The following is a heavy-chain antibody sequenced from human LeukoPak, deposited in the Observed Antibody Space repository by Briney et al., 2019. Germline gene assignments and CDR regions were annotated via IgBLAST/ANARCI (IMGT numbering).Heavy chain of an antibody. V-gene: IGHV4-30-4*01. D-gene: IGHD2-15*01. CDR1: GGSISSGDYY. CDR3: AREYLGYCSGGSCYGPIIDY. CDR2: IYYSGST. Sequence: SETLSLTCTVSGGSISSGDYYWSCIRQPPGKGLEWIGYIYYSGSTYYNPSLKSRVTISVDTSKNQFSLKLSSVTAADTAVYYCAREYLGYCSGGSCYGPIIDYWGQGTLVTVSS. J-gene: IGHJ4*02.